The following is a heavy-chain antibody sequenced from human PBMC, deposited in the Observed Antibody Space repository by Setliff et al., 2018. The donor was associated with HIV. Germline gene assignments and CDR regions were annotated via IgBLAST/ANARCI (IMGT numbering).Heavy chain of an antibody. J-gene: IGHJ3*02. Sequence: PGGSLRLSCEASGFTVSSSYMAWVRQAPGKGLEWVSTIYSDGSTYHRDSVKGRFTLSRDNSKNTVYLQVGSLRPDDTAMYYCAREGTYSGTYWVRRVASFDIWGQGTMVTVSS. CDR1: GFTVSSSY. V-gene: IGHV3-66*02. CDR3: AREGTYSGTYWVRRVASFDI. D-gene: IGHD1-26*01. CDR2: IYSDGST.